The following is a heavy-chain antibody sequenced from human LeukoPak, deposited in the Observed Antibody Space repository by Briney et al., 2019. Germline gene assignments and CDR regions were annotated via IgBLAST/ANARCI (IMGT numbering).Heavy chain of an antibody. V-gene: IGHV1-2*02. CDR2: INHNSGGT. D-gene: IGHD3-3*01. CDR1: GYTFTGYY. CDR3: VRDITIFGVVTILGYYYYGMDV. J-gene: IGHJ6*02. Sequence: ASVTVSCMPSGYTFTGYYIHWVRQAPGQGLEWMGWINHNSGGTNYAQKSQGRVTMTRDTSISTAYMELSRLRSDDTAVYYCVRDITIFGVVTILGYYYYGMDVWGQGTTVTVSS.